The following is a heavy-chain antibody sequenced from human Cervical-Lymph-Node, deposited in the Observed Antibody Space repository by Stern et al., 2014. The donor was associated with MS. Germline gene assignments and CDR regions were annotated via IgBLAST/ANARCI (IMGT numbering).Heavy chain of an antibody. D-gene: IGHD6-13*01. CDR2: IYYSGST. Sequence: QVQLQESGPGLMKPSETLSLTCTASGGSISSYSWSWIRQPPGQGLEWIGYIYYSGSTNYNPSLKSRVTISVDTSKNQFSLKLSSMTAADTAVYFCARGYSSSWYWFDSWGQGTQVTVSS. CDR1: GGSISSYS. V-gene: IGHV4-59*01. J-gene: IGHJ5*01. CDR3: ARGYSSSWYWFDS.